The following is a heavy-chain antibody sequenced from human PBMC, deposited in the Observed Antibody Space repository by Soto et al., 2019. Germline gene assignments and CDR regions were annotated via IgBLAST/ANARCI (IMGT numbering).Heavy chain of an antibody. J-gene: IGHJ6*02. D-gene: IGHD2-2*01. V-gene: IGHV4-4*07. CDR3: SRVGCSNSKCYTRGMDV. Sequence: PSETLSLTCTVSGDSISGYYWSWVRQPAGKGLEWVGRIYSDGTTNYSPSLKSRVTMSLDTSKDQFSLHLNSVTAADTAVYYCSRVGCSNSKCYTRGMDVWGQGTTVTVSS. CDR1: GDSISGYY. CDR2: IYSDGTT.